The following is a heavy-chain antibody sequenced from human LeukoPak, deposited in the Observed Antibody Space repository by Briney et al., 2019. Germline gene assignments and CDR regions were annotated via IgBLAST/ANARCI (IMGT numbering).Heavy chain of an antibody. CDR2: IPYDGSNT. J-gene: IGHJ4*02. Sequence: PGGSLRLSCAASGFMFSTYGMHWVRQAPGKGLEWVASIPYDGSNTNSADFVEGRFTISRDNSKNTLYMQMNSLTTEDTAVYYCAKDQGAYLYSSTWFDYWGQGALVTVSS. D-gene: IGHD6-13*01. CDR1: GFMFSTYG. V-gene: IGHV3-30*02. CDR3: AKDQGAYLYSSTWFDY.